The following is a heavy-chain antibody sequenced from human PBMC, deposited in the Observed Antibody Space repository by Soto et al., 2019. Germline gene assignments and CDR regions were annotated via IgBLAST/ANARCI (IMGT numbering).Heavy chain of an antibody. CDR3: ARSIVVVPAAIDEYYYYGMDV. CDR2: IIPIFGTA. D-gene: IGHD2-2*02. CDR1: GGTFSSYA. V-gene: IGHV1-69*01. Sequence: QVPLVQSGAEVKKPGSSVKVSCKASGGTFSSYAISWVRQAPGQGLEWMGGIIPIFGTANYAQKFQGRVTITADESTSTAYMELSSLRSEDTAVYYCARSIVVVPAAIDEYYYYGMDVWGQGTTVTVSS. J-gene: IGHJ6*02.